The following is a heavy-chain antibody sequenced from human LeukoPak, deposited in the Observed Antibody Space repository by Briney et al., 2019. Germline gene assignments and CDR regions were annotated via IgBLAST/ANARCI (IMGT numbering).Heavy chain of an antibody. CDR2: ISAYNGHT. Sequence: ASVKVSCKASGYTFTSYGISWVRHAPGQGLEWMGWISAYNGHTNYAQKLQGRVTMTTDTSTTTAYMELGTLRSDDTAVYYCARGGRWELPRPYAFDVWGQGTVVTVSS. J-gene: IGHJ3*01. CDR1: GYTFTSYG. V-gene: IGHV1-18*01. D-gene: IGHD1-26*01. CDR3: ARGGRWELPRPYAFDV.